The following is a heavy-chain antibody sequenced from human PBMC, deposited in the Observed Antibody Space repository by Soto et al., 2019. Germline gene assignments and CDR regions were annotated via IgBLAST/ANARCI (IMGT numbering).Heavy chain of an antibody. CDR2: IWYDGSNK. Sequence: PGGSLRLSCAASGFTFRNYAMHWVRQAPGKGLEWVAVIWYDGSNKYYGDSVKGRFTIFRDNSKNTLFLHMDSLRAEDTAVDYCASAYCTSTACLNWFDPWGLGTLVTGS. CDR3: ASAYCTSTACLNWFDP. D-gene: IGHD2-2*01. CDR1: GFTFRNYA. V-gene: IGHV3-33*01. J-gene: IGHJ5*02.